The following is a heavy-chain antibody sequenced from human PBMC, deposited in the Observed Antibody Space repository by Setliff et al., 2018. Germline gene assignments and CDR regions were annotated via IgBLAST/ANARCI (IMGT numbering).Heavy chain of an antibody. CDR3: ARGETDS. CDR1: GYTLTELS. J-gene: IGHJ4*02. Sequence: ASVKVSCKVSGYTLTELSMHWVRQAPGQGLEWMGWISAYNGNTNYAQKLQGRVTMTTDTSTNTAYMEVRSLGSDDTAMYYCARGETDSWGQGTLVTVSS. V-gene: IGHV1-18*01. CDR2: ISAYNGNT.